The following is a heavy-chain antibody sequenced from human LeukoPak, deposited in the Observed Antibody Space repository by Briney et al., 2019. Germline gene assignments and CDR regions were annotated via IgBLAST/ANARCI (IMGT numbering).Heavy chain of an antibody. CDR1: GFTLTGYY. CDR3: ARGGSGSYFSWLDP. J-gene: IGHJ5*02. D-gene: IGHD3-10*01. Sequence: ASVKVSCNASGFTLTGYYIHWVRQAPGQGLECMGWINPNSGGTNYAQKFQGRVTMTRDTSISTAYMELSRLRSDDTAVYYCARGGSGSYFSWLDPWGQGTLVSVSS. CDR2: INPNSGGT. V-gene: IGHV1-2*02.